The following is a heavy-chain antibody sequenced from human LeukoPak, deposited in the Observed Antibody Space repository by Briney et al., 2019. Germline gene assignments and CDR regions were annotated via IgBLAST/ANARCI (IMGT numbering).Heavy chain of an antibody. D-gene: IGHD3-9*01. CDR1: GGSISSSSYY. CDR3: ASRLRYFDWFFDY. J-gene: IGHJ4*02. CDR2: IYYSGST. Sequence: SETLSLTCTVSGGSISSSSYYWGWIRQPPGKGLEWIGSIYYSGSTYYNPSLKSRVTISVDTSKNQFSLKLSSVTAADTAVYYCASRLRYFDWFFDYWGQGTLVTVSS. V-gene: IGHV4-39*01.